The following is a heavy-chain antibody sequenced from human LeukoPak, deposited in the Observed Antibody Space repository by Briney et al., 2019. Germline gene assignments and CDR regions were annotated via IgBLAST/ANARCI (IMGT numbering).Heavy chain of an antibody. CDR2: ITSDGSSA. D-gene: IGHD2-15*01. J-gene: IGHJ6*02. CDR1: GFTFSSYW. Sequence: GGSLRLSCAASGFTFSSYWMHWVRQAPGKGLVWVSRITSDGSSAKYADSLKGRFTVSRDNAKNTLFLQLNSLRAEDTAVYYCARGFPYSSAGSCYYGLDVWGQGTTVTVSS. CDR3: ARGFPYSSAGSCYYGLDV. V-gene: IGHV3-74*03.